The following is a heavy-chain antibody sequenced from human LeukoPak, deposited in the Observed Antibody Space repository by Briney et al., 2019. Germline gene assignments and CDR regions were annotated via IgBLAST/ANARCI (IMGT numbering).Heavy chain of an antibody. CDR1: GFTFSSYS. V-gene: IGHV3-21*01. CDR2: ISSSSYI. Sequence: GGSPRLSCAASGFTFSSYSMNWVRQAPGKGLEWVSSISSSSYIYYADSVKGRFTISRDNAKNSLYLQMNSLRAEDTAVYYCASDTTYYYDSSGYLGYYYYGMDVWGQGTTVTVSS. J-gene: IGHJ6*02. CDR3: ASDTTYYYDSSGYLGYYYYGMDV. D-gene: IGHD3-22*01.